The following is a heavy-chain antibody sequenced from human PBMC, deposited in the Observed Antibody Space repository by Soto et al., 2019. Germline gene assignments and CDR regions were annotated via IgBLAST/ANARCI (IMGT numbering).Heavy chain of an antibody. CDR3: ARDLRYFDWLSLYNWFVP. V-gene: IGHV1-18*01. D-gene: IGHD3-9*01. CDR2: ISAYNGNT. Sequence: ASVKVSCKASGYTFTSYGISWVRQAPGQGLEWMGWISAYNGNTNYAQKLQGRVTMTTDTSTSTAYMELRSLRSDDTAVYYCARDLRYFDWLSLYNWFVPWGQGTLVTFSS. CDR1: GYTFTSYG. J-gene: IGHJ5*02.